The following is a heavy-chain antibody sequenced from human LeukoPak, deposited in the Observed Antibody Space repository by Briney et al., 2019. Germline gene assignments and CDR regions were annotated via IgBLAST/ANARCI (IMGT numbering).Heavy chain of an antibody. J-gene: IGHJ4*02. CDR1: GGSISSYY. CDR3: ARSSTTVVTRFDY. V-gene: IGHV4-59*01. CDR2: IYYSGST. Sequence: SETLSLTCTVSGGSISSYYWSWIRQPPGRGLEWIGYIYYSGSTNCNPSLKSRVTISVDTSKNQFSLKLSSVTAADTAVYYCARSSTTVVTRFDYWGQGTLVTVSS. D-gene: IGHD4-23*01.